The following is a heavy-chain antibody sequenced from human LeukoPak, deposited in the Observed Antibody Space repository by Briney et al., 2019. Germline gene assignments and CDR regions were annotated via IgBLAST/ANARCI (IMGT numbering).Heavy chain of an antibody. CDR1: GFTFSSYW. V-gene: IGHV3-21*01. CDR2: ITSSSSYI. D-gene: IGHD6-19*01. J-gene: IGHJ4*02. CDR3: ARGGISGWYDY. Sequence: GGSLRLSCAASGFTFSSYWMSWVRQAPGKGLEWVSSITSSSSYIYYANSVNGRFTISRDNAKSSLYLQMNSLRAEDTAVYYCARGGISGWYDYWGQGTLVTVSS.